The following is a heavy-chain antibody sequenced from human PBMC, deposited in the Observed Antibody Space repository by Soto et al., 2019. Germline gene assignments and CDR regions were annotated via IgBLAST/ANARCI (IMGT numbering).Heavy chain of an antibody. CDR3: ARDSGKFNYLDY. V-gene: IGHV4-31*03. Sequence: QVQLQESGPGLVKPSQTLTLTCSVSGDSVSNGGYYWNWIRQHPGKGLEWIAYIYNNADTFYNPSLKSRVTISTDSSKNEFSPKLTSVTAADTAVYYCARDSGKFNYLDYWGHGILVIVSS. CDR2: IYNNADT. CDR1: GDSVSNGGYY. J-gene: IGHJ4*01.